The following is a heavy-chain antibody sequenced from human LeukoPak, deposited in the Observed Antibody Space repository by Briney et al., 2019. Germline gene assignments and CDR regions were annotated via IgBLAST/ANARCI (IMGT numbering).Heavy chain of an antibody. CDR2: INPNSGGT. Sequence: ASVKVSCKASGYTFTGYYMHWVRQAPGQGLEWMGWINPNSGGTNYAQKFQGRVTMTRDTSISTAYMELSRLRSDDTAVYYCARPLGKLELTPGYWGQGTLVTVSS. D-gene: IGHD1-7*01. J-gene: IGHJ4*02. V-gene: IGHV1-2*02. CDR3: ARPLGKLELTPGY. CDR1: GYTFTGYY.